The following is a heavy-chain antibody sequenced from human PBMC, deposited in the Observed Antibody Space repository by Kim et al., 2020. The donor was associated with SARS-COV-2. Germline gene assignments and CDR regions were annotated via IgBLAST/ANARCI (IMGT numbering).Heavy chain of an antibody. J-gene: IGHJ4*02. CDR2: AT. Sequence: ATAYVSSVKGRFTIYRDDSKSTAYLQMNSLKTEDTAVCYCRPTSGDDSDYWGQGTLVTVSS. D-gene: IGHD4-17*01. V-gene: IGHV3-73*01. CDR3: RPTSGDDSDY.